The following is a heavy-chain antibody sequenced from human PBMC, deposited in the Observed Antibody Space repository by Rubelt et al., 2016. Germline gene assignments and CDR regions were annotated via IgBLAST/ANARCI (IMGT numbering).Heavy chain of an antibody. Sequence: QLQLQESGPGLVKPSETLSLTCTVSGGSISSSSHYWGWIRQPPGQGLEWIGSTYYSGSTYYNPSLKVRVTISVDTSKNQFSLKRSSVTAADTAVYYCARGPYIVVVPAAEDAFDIWGQGTMVTVSS. V-gene: IGHV4-39*07. CDR1: GGSISSSSHY. D-gene: IGHD2-2*01. CDR2: TYYSGST. J-gene: IGHJ3*02. CDR3: ARGPYIVVVPAAEDAFDI.